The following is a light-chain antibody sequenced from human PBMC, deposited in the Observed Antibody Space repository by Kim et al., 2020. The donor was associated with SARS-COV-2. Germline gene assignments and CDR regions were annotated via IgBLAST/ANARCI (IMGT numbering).Light chain of an antibody. V-gene: IGLV6-57*04. CDR1: SGRIASNY. CDR3: QSYDSINLA. Sequence: NFMLTQPHSVSGSPGKTVTISCTRSSGRIASNYLQWYQQRPGSAPTTVIYEDNQRLSGVPDRFSGSIDSSSNSASLTISGLKTEDEAAYYCQSYDSINLAFGRGTQLTVL. J-gene: IGLJ2*01. CDR2: EDN.